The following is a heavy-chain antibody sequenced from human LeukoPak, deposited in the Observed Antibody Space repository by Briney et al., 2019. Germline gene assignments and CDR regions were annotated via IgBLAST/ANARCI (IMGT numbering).Heavy chain of an antibody. J-gene: IGHJ4*02. CDR2: ISSSGSYI. Sequence: PGGSLRLSCAASGFTFSSYSMNWVRQAPGKGLEWVSYISSSGSYIYYAVSVKGRFTISRDNAKNSLYLQMNSLRAEDTAVYYCARDRYYDSSVDYWGQGTLVTVSS. V-gene: IGHV3-21*01. D-gene: IGHD3-22*01. CDR1: GFTFSSYS. CDR3: ARDRYYDSSVDY.